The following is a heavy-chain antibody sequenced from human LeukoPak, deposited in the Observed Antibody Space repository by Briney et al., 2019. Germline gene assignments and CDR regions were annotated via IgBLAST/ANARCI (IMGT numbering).Heavy chain of an antibody. CDR1: GLSFYNYA. CDR3: ARDYADYVGYFFFDY. J-gene: IGHJ4*02. Sequence: GGSLRLSCAASGLSFYNYAMHWVRQAPGKGLEWVLPTSGSGETTYYADSAKGRFTISRDNSQNTLYLQMNSLRAEDTAVYYCARDYADYVGYFFFDYWGQGTLVTVSS. CDR2: TSGSGETT. V-gene: IGHV3-23*01. D-gene: IGHD4-17*01.